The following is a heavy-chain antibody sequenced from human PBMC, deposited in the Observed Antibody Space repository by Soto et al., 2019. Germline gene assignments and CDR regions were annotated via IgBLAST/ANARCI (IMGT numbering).Heavy chain of an antibody. Sequence: VASVKVSCKASGGTFSSYAISWVRQAPGQGLEWMGGIIPIFGTANYAQKFQGRVTITADESTSTAYMELSSLRSEDTAVYYCARDKVAAAFDWGQGTMVTVYS. CDR1: GGTFSSYA. CDR3: ARDKVAAAFD. D-gene: IGHD6-13*01. J-gene: IGHJ4*02. CDR2: IIPIFGTA. V-gene: IGHV1-69*13.